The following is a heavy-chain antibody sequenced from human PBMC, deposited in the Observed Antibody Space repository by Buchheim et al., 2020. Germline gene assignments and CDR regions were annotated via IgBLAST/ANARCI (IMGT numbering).Heavy chain of an antibody. J-gene: IGHJ4*02. Sequence: QVQLVQSGAEVKKPGASVKVSCKASGYTFTNYGISWVRQAPGQGLEWMGWISGYNGNTNYAQKLQDRVTMTRDTSTSTAYMELRSLTSDDTAVYYCARALLDFWSGLPRDYWGQGTL. D-gene: IGHD3-3*01. CDR2: ISGYNGNT. CDR1: GYTFTNYG. V-gene: IGHV1-18*04. CDR3: ARALLDFWSGLPRDY.